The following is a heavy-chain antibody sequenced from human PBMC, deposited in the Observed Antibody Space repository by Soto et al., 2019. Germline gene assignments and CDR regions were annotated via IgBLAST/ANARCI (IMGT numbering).Heavy chain of an antibody. D-gene: IGHD2-2*01. CDR3: ASIGYCSSTSCYAAFDI. V-gene: IGHV1-69*13. CDR1: GGTLSSYA. CDR2: IIPIVGTA. J-gene: IGHJ3*02. Sequence: ASVKVSCKASGGTLSSYAISWVRQAPGQGLEWMGGIIPIVGTANYAQKFQGRVTITADESTSTAYMELSSLRSEDTAVYYCASIGYCSSTSCYAAFDIWGQGTMVTVSS.